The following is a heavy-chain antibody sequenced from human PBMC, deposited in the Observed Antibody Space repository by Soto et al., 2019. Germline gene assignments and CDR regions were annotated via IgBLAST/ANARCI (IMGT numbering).Heavy chain of an antibody. CDR1: GFSLSTSGMC. Sequence: SGPTLVNPTQTLTLTCTFSGFSLSTSGMCVSWIRQPPGKALEWLARIDWDDDKYYSTSLKTRLTISKDTSKNQVVLTMTNMDPVDTATYYCARDSVALYYDYYGLDVWGQGTTVTVSS. CDR3: ARDSVALYYDYYGLDV. D-gene: IGHD2-21*01. J-gene: IGHJ6*02. CDR2: IDWDDDK. V-gene: IGHV2-70*11.